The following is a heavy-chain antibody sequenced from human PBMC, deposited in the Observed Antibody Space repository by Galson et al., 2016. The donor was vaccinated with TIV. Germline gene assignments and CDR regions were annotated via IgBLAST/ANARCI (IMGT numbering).Heavy chain of an antibody. D-gene: IGHD3-22*01. CDR2: ISGSGDST. J-gene: IGHJ6*02. V-gene: IGHV3-23*01. CDR1: GFTFSSYA. Sequence: SLRLSCAASGFTFSSYAMTWVRQAPGKGLEWISSISGSGDSTYYADSVKGRFTISRDNSKNTLFLQMNSLRVEDKAVYFCAKVPSSGFYYYYAFDVWGQGTTVTVSS. CDR3: AKVPSSGFYYYYAFDV.